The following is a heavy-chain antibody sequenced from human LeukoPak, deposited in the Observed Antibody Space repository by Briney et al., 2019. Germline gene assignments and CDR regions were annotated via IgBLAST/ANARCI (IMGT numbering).Heavy chain of an antibody. V-gene: IGHV4-39*01. CDR3: ARHAHIVVVTAIHDYYYYYMDV. Sequence: SETLSLTCTVSGGSISRSRDYWGWIRQPPGKGLEWIGSIYYSGSTYYNPSLKSRVTISVDTSKNQFSLKLSSVTAADTAVYYCARHAHIVVVTAIHDYYYYYMDVWGKGTTVTISS. J-gene: IGHJ6*03. D-gene: IGHD2-21*02. CDR2: IYYSGST. CDR1: GGSISRSRDY.